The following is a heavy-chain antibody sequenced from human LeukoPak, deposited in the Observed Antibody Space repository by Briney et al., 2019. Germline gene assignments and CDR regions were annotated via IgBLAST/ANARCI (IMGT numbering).Heavy chain of an antibody. D-gene: IGHD3-22*01. CDR2: ISGSGGST. V-gene: IGHV3-23*01. J-gene: IGHJ3*02. Sequence: GGSLRLSCAASGFTFSSYAMSWVRQAPGKGLEWVSAISGSGGSTYYADSVKGRFTISREDAKNSLYLQMDSLRAGDTAVYCCARVPRDVHDSSGYGAKNALDIWGQGTMVTVSS. CDR1: GFTFSSYA. CDR3: ARVPRDVHDSSGYGAKNALDI.